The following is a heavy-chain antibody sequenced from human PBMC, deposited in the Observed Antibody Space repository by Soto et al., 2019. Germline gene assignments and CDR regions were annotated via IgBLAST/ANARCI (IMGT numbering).Heavy chain of an antibody. J-gene: IGHJ5*02. CDR3: ARSGLALPYSASHWFDP. CDR1: GFTFSTYG. V-gene: IGHV3-21*01. D-gene: IGHD3-22*01. Sequence: GGSLRLSCAAPGFTFSTYGMNWVRQAPGKGLEWLSSISDSGHYIYYADSVKGRFTISRDNAKNSLFLQMNSLRGEDTAVYYCARSGLALPYSASHWFDPWGHGTLVTAPQ. CDR2: ISDSGHYI.